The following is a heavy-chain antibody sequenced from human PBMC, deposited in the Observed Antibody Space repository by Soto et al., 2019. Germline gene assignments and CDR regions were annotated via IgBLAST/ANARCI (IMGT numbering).Heavy chain of an antibody. V-gene: IGHV1-69*04. CDR3: ATSYGSGYRAFDF. CDR1: GDTFNFYS. CDR2: VNPILSMS. D-gene: IGHD3-10*01. J-gene: IGHJ4*02. Sequence: QVQLVQYGAEVKRPGSSVKVSCKASGDTFNFYSINWVRQAPGLGLEWMGGVNPILSMSNYAQRFQGRVTMTADKSTSTAYMELSGLRSEDTAIYYCATSYGSGYRAFDFWGQGALVTVSS.